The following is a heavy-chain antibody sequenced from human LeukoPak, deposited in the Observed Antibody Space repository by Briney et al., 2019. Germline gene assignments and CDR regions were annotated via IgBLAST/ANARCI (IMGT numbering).Heavy chain of an antibody. J-gene: IGHJ4*02. D-gene: IGHD3-22*01. Sequence: GGSLRLSRAASGFTFSTYTMNWVRQAPEKGLEWVSSISSSSNYIYDADSVKGRFTISRDNAKNSLYLQMNSLRAEDTAVYYCARDLVGSYYESSGPYDYWGQGTMVTVSS. CDR3: ARDLVGSYYESSGPYDY. CDR1: GFTFSTYT. V-gene: IGHV3-21*01. CDR2: ISSSSNYI.